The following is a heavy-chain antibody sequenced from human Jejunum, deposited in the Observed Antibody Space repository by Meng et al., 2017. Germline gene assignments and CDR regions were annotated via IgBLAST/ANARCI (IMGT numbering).Heavy chain of an antibody. CDR1: GAFTSSRDR. D-gene: IGHD3-10*01. J-gene: IGHJ4*02. V-gene: IGHV4-4*02. Sequence: HVPLQGSGPGLVKPSGTLSLTCAVSGAFTSSRDRWTWVRQAPGRGLEWIGEVWHSGATYYNPSLESRLTISIDTSNNRFSLELSSATAADTAVYYCARGVLERYFDYWGQGALVTVSS. CDR2: VWHSGAT. CDR3: ARGVLERYFDY.